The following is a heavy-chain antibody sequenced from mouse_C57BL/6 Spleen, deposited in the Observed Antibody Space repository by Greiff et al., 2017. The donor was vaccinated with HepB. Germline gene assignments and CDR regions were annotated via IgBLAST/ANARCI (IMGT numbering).Heavy chain of an antibody. V-gene: IGHV1-61*01. CDR3: ARVITTVVADY. J-gene: IGHJ2*01. D-gene: IGHD1-1*01. CDR2: IYPSDSET. Sequence: QVQLKQSGAELVRPGSSVKLSCKASGYTFTSYWMDWVKQRPGQGLEWIGNIYPSDSETHYNQKFKDKATLTVDKSSSTAYMQLSSLTSEDSAVYYCARVITTVVADYWGQGTTLTVSS. CDR1: GYTFTSYW.